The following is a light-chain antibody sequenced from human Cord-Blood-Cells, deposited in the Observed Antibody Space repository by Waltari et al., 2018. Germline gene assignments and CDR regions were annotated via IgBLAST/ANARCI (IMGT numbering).Light chain of an antibody. CDR1: SSNIGRTS. J-gene: IGLJ1*01. V-gene: IGLV1-47*01. CDR2: RNN. CDR3: AAWDDSLSGYV. Sequence: QSVLTQPPSASGPPGQRVTISCSGSSSNIGRTSVYWYQQLPGTAPKLLIYRNNQRPSGVPDRFSGSKSGTSASLAISGLRSEDEADYYCAAWDDSLSGYVFGTGTKVTVL.